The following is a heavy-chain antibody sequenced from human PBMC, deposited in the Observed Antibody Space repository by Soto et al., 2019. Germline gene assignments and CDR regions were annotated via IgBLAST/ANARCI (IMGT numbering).Heavy chain of an antibody. CDR1: GGTFSSYA. CDR2: IVPIFGTA. CDR3: ARDLPGYCSSTSCYDVRGDYYYYGMDV. D-gene: IGHD2-2*01. V-gene: IGHV1-69*01. Sequence: QVQLVQSGAEVKKPGSSVKVSCKASGGTFSSYAISWVRQAPGQGLEWMGWIVPIFGTANYAQKFQGRVTITADESTSTAYMELSSLRSEDTAVYYCARDLPGYCSSTSCYDVRGDYYYYGMDVWGQGTTVTVSS. J-gene: IGHJ6*02.